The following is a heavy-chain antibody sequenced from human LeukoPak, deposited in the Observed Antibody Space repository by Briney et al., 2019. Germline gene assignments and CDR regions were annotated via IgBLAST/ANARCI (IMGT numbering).Heavy chain of an antibody. CDR1: GYSISSGYY. Sequence: SETLSLTCAVSGYSISSGYYWGWIRQPPGKGLEWIGSIYHSGSTYYNPSLKSRVTIPVDTSKNQFSLKLSSVTAADTAVYYCARAAGITMVRRHFDYWGQGTLVTVSS. D-gene: IGHD3-10*01. V-gene: IGHV4-38-2*01. CDR3: ARAAGITMVRRHFDY. CDR2: IYHSGST. J-gene: IGHJ4*02.